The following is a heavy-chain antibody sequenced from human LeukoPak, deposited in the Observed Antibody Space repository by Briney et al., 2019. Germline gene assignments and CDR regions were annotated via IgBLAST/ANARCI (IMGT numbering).Heavy chain of an antibody. D-gene: IGHD3-16*01. CDR2: IYHSGYT. Sequence: KSSETLSLTCTVSGYSISSGYYWAWIRQAPGKGLEWIGSIYHSGYTHYNPSLKGRVTISVDTSKNDFSLKLSSVAAADTAIYYCARDMNPTHYFDYWGQGTLVTVSS. J-gene: IGHJ4*02. CDR3: ARDMNPTHYFDY. V-gene: IGHV4-38-2*02. CDR1: GYSISSGYY.